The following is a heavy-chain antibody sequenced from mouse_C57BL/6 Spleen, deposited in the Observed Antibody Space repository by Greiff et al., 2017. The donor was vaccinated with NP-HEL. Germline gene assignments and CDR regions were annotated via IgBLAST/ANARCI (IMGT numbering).Heavy chain of an antibody. Sequence: LVESGGGLVKPGGSLKLSCAASGFTFSSYAMSWVRQTPEKRLEWVATISDGGSYTYYPDNVKGRFTISRDNAKNNLYLQMSHLKSEDRAMYYCARDRAITTVVATDWYFDVWGTGTTVTVSS. J-gene: IGHJ1*03. D-gene: IGHD1-1*01. CDR2: ISDGGSYT. CDR1: GFTFSSYA. V-gene: IGHV5-4*01. CDR3: ARDRAITTVVATDWYFDV.